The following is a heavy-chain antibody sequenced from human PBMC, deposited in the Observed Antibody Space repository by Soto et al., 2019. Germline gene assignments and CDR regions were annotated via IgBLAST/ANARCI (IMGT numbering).Heavy chain of an antibody. J-gene: IGHJ4*02. CDR2: INPSGST. Sequence: QVQLQQWGAGLLKPSETLSLTCAVYGGSFSGYYWSWIRQPPGKGLEWIGEINPSGSTNYNPSLKIRVTISVDASKNQFSLKLSSVTAADTAVYYCARGHPKFGYWGQGTLVTVSS. CDR1: GGSFSGYY. V-gene: IGHV4-34*01. CDR3: ARGHPKFGY.